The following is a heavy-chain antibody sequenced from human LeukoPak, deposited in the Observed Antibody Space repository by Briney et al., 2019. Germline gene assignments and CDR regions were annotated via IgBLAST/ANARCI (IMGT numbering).Heavy chain of an antibody. J-gene: IGHJ4*02. Sequence: PGGSLTLSCAASGFTFSSYWMHWVRQPPGKGLVWVAYISGDGSSTTYADSVKGRFTTTKANAKNTLDLQMNSPGAEDTAVYYCARGGWGTEIDYWGQGTLVTVSS. D-gene: IGHD1-7*01. CDR2: ISGDGSST. CDR1: GFTFSSYW. V-gene: IGHV3-74*01. CDR3: ARGGWGTEIDY.